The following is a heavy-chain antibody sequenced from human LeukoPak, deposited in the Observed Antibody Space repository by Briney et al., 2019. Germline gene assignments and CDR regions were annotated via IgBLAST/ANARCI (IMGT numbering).Heavy chain of an antibody. V-gene: IGHV4-39*01. CDR2: IYYSGST. CDR3: YALHSSGYHLQDY. D-gene: IGHD3-22*01. J-gene: IGHJ4*02. CDR1: GGSISSSSYY. Sequence: KPSETLSLTCTVSGGSISSSSYYWGWIRQPPGKGLEWIGSIYYSGSTYYNPSLKSRVTISVDTSKNQFSLKLSSVTAADTAVYYCYALHSSGYHLQDYWGQGTLVTVSS.